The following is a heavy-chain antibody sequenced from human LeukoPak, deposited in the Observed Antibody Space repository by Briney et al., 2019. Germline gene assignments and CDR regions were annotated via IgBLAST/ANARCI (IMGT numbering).Heavy chain of an antibody. CDR2: INPKSGGT. CDR3: ARSYCSGGSCYVYYYYGMDV. Sequence: ASVKVSCKTSGYTFTGYYIYWVRQAPGQGLEWVGWINPKSGGTNYAQKFQGRVTMTRDTSISTAYMELSRLRSDDTAVYYCARSYCSGGSCYVYYYYGMDVWGQGTTVTVSS. D-gene: IGHD2-15*01. CDR1: GYTFTGYY. J-gene: IGHJ6*02. V-gene: IGHV1-2*02.